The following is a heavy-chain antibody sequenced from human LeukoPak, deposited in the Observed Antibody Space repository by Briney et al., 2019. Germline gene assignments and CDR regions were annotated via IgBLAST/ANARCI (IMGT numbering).Heavy chain of an antibody. J-gene: IGHJ4*02. Sequence: TGGSLRLSCAASGFTFSSYEMNWVRQAPGKGLEWVSSISSSSSYIYYADSVKGRFTISRDNSKNTLYLQMNSLRAEDTAVYYCAKEYGYTYGEFDYWGQGTLVTVSS. CDR2: ISSSSSYI. V-gene: IGHV3-21*04. CDR1: GFTFSSYE. CDR3: AKEYGYTYGEFDY. D-gene: IGHD5-18*01.